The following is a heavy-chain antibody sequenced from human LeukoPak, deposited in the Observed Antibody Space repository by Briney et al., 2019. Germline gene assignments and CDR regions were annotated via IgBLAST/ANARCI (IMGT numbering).Heavy chain of an antibody. Sequence: SETLSLTCAVYGGSFSGYYWSWIRQPPGKGLEWIGEINHSGSTNYNPSLKSRVTMSVDTSKNQFSLKLSSVTAADTAVYYCARDLSGSSSFGYWGQGTLVTVSS. CDR2: INHSGST. CDR1: GGSFSGYY. D-gene: IGHD6-6*01. V-gene: IGHV4-34*01. CDR3: ARDLSGSSSFGY. J-gene: IGHJ4*02.